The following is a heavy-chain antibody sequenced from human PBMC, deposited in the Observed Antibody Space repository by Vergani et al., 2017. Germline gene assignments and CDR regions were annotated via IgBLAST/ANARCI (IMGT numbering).Heavy chain of an antibody. CDR3: AKDIGIAVAGYFDY. D-gene: IGHD6-19*01. J-gene: IGHJ4*02. Sequence: EVQLVESGGGLVQPGRSLRLSCAASGFTFDDYAMHWVREAPGKGLEWVSGISWNSGSIGYADSVKGRFTISRDNAKNSLYLQMNSLRAEDTALYYCAKDIGIAVAGYFDYGGEGTLVTVSS. CDR1: GFTFDDYA. V-gene: IGHV3-9*01. CDR2: ISWNSGSI.